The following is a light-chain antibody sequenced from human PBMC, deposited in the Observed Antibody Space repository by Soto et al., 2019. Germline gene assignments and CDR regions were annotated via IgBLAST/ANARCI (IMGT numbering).Light chain of an antibody. J-gene: IGLJ1*01. V-gene: IGLV2-14*01. CDR2: EVS. CDR3: SSYTRATTLFLYV. CDR1: SSDVGGYNY. Sequence: QSVLTQPASVSGSPGQSITISCTGTSSDVGGYNYVSWYQHHPGKAPKLMIYEVSNRPSGVSNRFSGSKSGNTASLTISGLQAEDEADYYCSSYTRATTLFLYVFGTGTKVTVL.